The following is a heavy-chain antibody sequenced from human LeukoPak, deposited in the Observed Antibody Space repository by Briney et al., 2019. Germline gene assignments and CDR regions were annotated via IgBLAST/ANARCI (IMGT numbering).Heavy chain of an antibody. V-gene: IGHV3-66*01. CDR2: IYSGGST. CDR3: GLADYYDSSGYYEHFDY. CDR1: GFTVSSNY. D-gene: IGHD3-22*01. J-gene: IGHJ4*02. Sequence: GGSLRLSCAASGFTVSSNYMSWVRQAPGKGLEWVSVIYSGGSTYYADSVKGRFTISRDNSKNTLYLQMNSLRAGDTAVYYCGLADYYDSSGYYEHFDYWGQGTLVTVSS.